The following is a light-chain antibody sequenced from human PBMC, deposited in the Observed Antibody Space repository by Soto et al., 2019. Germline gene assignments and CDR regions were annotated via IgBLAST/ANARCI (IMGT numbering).Light chain of an antibody. V-gene: IGKV1D-12*01. CDR2: AAS. Sequence: DIQMTQSPSSVSASVGDRVTITCRASQSISNYLAWYQHKPGKAPKLLIYAASALQSGVPLRFSGSGSGTDFTLTISRLQPEDFATYFCQQAHIVPFTFGQGTRLEIK. CDR1: QSISNY. J-gene: IGKJ5*01. CDR3: QQAHIVPFT.